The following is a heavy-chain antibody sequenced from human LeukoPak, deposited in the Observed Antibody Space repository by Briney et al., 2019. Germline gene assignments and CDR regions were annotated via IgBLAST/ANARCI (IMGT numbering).Heavy chain of an antibody. CDR3: ARDPGAFPYFFDC. D-gene: IGHD4/OR15-4a*01. CDR1: GFIVSSNY. J-gene: IGHJ4*02. Sequence: PGGSLRLSCAASGFIVSSNYMSWVRQAPGKGLEWVSVMYSGGTTYYADSVRGRFTISRDNSKNTLYLQMNSLRVEDTAVYFCARDPGAFPYFFDCWGQGTLVTVSS. CDR2: MYSGGTT. V-gene: IGHV3-53*01.